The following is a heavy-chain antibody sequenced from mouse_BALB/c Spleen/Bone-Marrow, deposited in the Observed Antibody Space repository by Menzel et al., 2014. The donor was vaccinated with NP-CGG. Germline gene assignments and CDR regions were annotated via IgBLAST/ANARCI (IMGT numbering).Heavy chain of an antibody. Sequence: EVQVVESGPSLVKPFQTLSLTCSVTGDSITSGYWNWIRKFPGNRLEFMGYISYSGSTYYNPSLKSRISITRDTSKNLYSLQLNSVTTEDTATYYCARSSSTGTPFAYWGQGTTLTVSS. CDR2: ISYSGST. D-gene: IGHD4-1*02. J-gene: IGHJ2*01. CDR3: ARSSSTGTPFAY. V-gene: IGHV3-8*02. CDR1: GDSITSGY.